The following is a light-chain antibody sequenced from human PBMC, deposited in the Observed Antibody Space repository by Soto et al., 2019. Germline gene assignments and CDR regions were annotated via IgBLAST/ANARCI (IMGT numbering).Light chain of an antibody. J-gene: IGKJ4*01. CDR3: QQRSNFLT. CDR2: DAS. Sequence: EIVLTQSPATLSLSPGERATLSCRASQSVSSYLAWYQQKPGQAPRLLIYDASNRATGIPARFSGSGSGTDFTLTISRLDPEDFAVYYCQQRSNFLTFGGGTKVEIK. CDR1: QSVSSY. V-gene: IGKV3-11*01.